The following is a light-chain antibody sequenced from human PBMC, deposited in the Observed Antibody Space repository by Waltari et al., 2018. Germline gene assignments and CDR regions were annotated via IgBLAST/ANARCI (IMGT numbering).Light chain of an antibody. J-gene: IGKJ2*01. V-gene: IGKV3-20*01. Sequence: ELVLTQSPGPLSLSPGERATLSCRARQSVSSNYLAWYQQRPGQAPRLLIHGSSSRATGIPDRFSGSGSGTDFTLTISRLEPEDFAVYYCQQYGRSWNTFGQGTKLEIK. CDR1: QSVSSNY. CDR2: GSS. CDR3: QQYGRSWNT.